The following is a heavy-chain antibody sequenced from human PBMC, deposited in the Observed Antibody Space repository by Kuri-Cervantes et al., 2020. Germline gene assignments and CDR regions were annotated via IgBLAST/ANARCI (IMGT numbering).Heavy chain of an antibody. Sequence: SETLSLTCAVSGYSISSGYYWGWIRQPPGKGLEWIGSIYHSGSTNYNPSLETRVTISVHTSKNQFSLQLTSVTAADTAVYFCARDGGNFVGNFDYWGQGTLVTVSS. V-gene: IGHV4-38-2*02. J-gene: IGHJ4*02. D-gene: IGHD4-23*01. CDR3: ARDGGNFVGNFDY. CDR2: IYHSGST. CDR1: GYSISSGYY.